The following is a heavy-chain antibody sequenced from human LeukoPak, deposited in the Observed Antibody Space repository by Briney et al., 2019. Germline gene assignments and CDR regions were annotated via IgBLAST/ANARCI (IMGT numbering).Heavy chain of an antibody. D-gene: IGHD3-9*01. V-gene: IGHV3-23*01. CDR1: GFTFSSYA. J-gene: IGHJ4*02. CDR3: AKDGWGLQFFDWPIY. CDR2: ISGSGGST. Sequence: GGSLRLSCAASGFTFSSYAMSWVRQAPGKGLEWVSAISGSGGSTYYADSVKGRFTISRDDSKNTLYLQINNLKAEDTAIYYCAKDGWGLQFFDWPIYWGQGTLVTVSS.